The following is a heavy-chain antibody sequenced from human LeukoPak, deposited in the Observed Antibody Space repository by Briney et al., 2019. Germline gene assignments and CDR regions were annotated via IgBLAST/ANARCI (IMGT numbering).Heavy chain of an antibody. J-gene: IGHJ3*02. D-gene: IGHD3-22*01. CDR1: GGSISSYY. V-gene: IGHV4-59*01. Sequence: SETLSLTCTVSGGSISSYYWSWIRQPPGKGLEWIGYIYYSGSTNYNPSLKSRVTISVDTSKNQFSLKLGSVTAADTAVYCCARVDSSVDAFDIWGQGTMVTVSS. CDR2: IYYSGST. CDR3: ARVDSSVDAFDI.